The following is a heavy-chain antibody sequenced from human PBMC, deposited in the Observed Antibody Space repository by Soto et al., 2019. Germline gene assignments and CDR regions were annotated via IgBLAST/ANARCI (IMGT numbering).Heavy chain of an antibody. CDR3: AKPKDKKEWLRFSFFDY. Sequence: GGSLRLSCAASGFTFSSYAMSWVRQAPGKGLEWVSAISGSGGSTYYADSVKGRFTISRDNSKNTLYLQMNSLRAEDTAVYYCAKPKDKKEWLRFSFFDYWGQGTLVTVSS. J-gene: IGHJ4*02. CDR1: GFTFSSYA. V-gene: IGHV3-23*01. CDR2: ISGSGGST. D-gene: IGHD5-12*01.